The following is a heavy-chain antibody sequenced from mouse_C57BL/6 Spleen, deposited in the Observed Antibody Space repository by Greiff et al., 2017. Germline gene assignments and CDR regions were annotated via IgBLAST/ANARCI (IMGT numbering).Heavy chain of an antibody. D-gene: IGHD2-3*01. CDR2: IDPSDSYT. CDR1: GYTFTSYW. Sequence: QVQLLQPGAELVKPGASVKLSCKASGYTFTSYWMQWVKQRPGQGLEWIGEIDPSDSYTNYNQKFKGKATLTVDTSSSTAYMQLSSLTSEDSAVYYCARRYGYYRDYAMDYWGQGTSVTVSS. J-gene: IGHJ4*01. V-gene: IGHV1-50*01. CDR3: ARRYGYYRDYAMDY.